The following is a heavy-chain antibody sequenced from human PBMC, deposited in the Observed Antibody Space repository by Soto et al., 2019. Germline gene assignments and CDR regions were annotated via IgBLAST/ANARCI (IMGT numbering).Heavy chain of an antibody. CDR2: IWYDGSNK. J-gene: IGHJ4*02. CDR1: GFTFSSYG. CDR3: ARDWGHYFDY. V-gene: IGHV3-33*01. Sequence: PGGSLRLSCAASGFTFSSYGMHWVRQAPGKGLEWVAVIWYDGSNKYYEDSVKGRFTISRDNPKNTLYLQMNSLRADDTAVYYCARDWGHYFDYWGQGTLVTVSS. D-gene: IGHD3-16*01.